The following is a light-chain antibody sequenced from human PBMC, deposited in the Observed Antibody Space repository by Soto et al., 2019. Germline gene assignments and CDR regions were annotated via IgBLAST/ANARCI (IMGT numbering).Light chain of an antibody. Sequence: EILMTQSPATLSVSPGERATLSCRASQSVSSNLAWYQQKPGQAPRLLISGASTRATGVPARFTGRGSGTEFTLTISSLQSEDFAVYYCLQYNDWPRTFGQGSKVEIK. V-gene: IGKV3-15*01. CDR3: LQYNDWPRT. CDR1: QSVSSN. J-gene: IGKJ1*01. CDR2: GAS.